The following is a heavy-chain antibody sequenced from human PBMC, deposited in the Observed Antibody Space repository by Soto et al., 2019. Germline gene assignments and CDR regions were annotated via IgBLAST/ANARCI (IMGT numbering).Heavy chain of an antibody. D-gene: IGHD2-15*01. Sequence: EVQLLESGGGLVQPGGSLRLSCAASGFTFSSYAMSWVRQAPGKGLEWVSAISGSGGSTYYADSVKGRFTISRDNSKNPLYLQMNSLRAADTAVYYGVVVAATGWFDPLGQGTLVTVSS. CDR2: ISGSGGST. J-gene: IGHJ5*02. V-gene: IGHV3-23*01. CDR3: VVVAATGWFDP. CDR1: GFTFSSYA.